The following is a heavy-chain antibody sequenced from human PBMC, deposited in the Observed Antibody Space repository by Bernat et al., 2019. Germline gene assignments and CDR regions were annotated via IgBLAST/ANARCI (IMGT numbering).Heavy chain of an antibody. V-gene: IGHV3-30*18. J-gene: IGHJ4*02. D-gene: IGHD6-6*01. CDR2: ISYDGSNK. CDR3: AKAESSSSRTPFDY. Sequence: QVQLVESGGGVVQPGRSLRLSCAASGFTFSSYGMHWVRQAPGKGLEWVAIISYDGSNKYYADSVKGRFTISRDNSKNTLYLQGNSLRAEDTAVYYCAKAESSSSRTPFDYWGQGTLVTVSS. CDR1: GFTFSSYG.